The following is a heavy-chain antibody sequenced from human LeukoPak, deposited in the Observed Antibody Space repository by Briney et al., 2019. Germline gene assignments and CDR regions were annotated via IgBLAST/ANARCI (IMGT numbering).Heavy chain of an antibody. Sequence: PGGSLRLSCAASGFTFSSYSMNWVRQAPGKGLEWVSSISSSSSYIYYADSVKGRFTISRDNAKNSLYLQMNSLRAEDTAVYYCARDSSYSSSWYVYYMDVWGKGTTVTVSS. J-gene: IGHJ6*03. CDR2: ISSSSSYI. CDR3: ARDSSYSSSWYVYYMDV. CDR1: GFTFSSYS. V-gene: IGHV3-21*01. D-gene: IGHD6-13*01.